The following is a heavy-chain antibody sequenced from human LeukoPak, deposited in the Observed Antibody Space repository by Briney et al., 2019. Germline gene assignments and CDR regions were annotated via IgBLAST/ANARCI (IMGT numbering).Heavy chain of an antibody. CDR3: ARASDGTGDAFDI. V-gene: IGHV3-21*01. CDR1: GFTFSSYT. D-gene: IGHD1-1*01. CDR2: ISSSSNFK. Sequence: PGGSLRLSCAASGFTFSSYTMNWVRQAPGKGLEWVSSISSSSNFKYYADSVKGRFTIPRDNAKTSLYLQMNSLRAEDTAVYYCARASDGTGDAFDIWGQGTMVTVSS. J-gene: IGHJ3*02.